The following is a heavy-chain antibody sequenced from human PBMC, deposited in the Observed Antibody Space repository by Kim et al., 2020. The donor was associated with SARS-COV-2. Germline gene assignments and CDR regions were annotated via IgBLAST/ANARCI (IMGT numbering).Heavy chain of an antibody. CDR1: GGTFSSYA. V-gene: IGHV1-69*13. CDR3: ARVGGPAAAKYYYYYYGMDV. CDR2: IIPIFGTA. D-gene: IGHD2-2*01. Sequence: SVKVSCKASGGTFSSYAISWVRQAPGQGLEWMVGIIPIFGTAKNAQKFQGRVTITADESTSTAYMELSSLRSEATAVYYCARVGGPAAAKYYYYYYGMDVWGQGTTVTVSS. J-gene: IGHJ6*02.